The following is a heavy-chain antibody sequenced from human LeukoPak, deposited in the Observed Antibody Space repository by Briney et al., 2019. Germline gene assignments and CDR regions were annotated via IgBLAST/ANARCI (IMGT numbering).Heavy chain of an antibody. CDR1: GGTFSSYV. CDR2: IIPIFGTA. J-gene: IGHJ5*02. Sequence: SVKVSCKASGGTFSSYVISWVRQAPGQGLEWMGGIIPIFGTANYAQKFQGRVTITADESTSTAYMELSSLRSEDTAVYYCARDLDYYGSGNSAWGQGTLVTVSS. V-gene: IGHV1-69*13. CDR3: ARDLDYYGSGNSA. D-gene: IGHD3-10*01.